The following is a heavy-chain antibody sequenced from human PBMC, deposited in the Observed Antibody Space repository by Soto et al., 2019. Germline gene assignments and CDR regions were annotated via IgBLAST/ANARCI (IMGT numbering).Heavy chain of an antibody. Sequence: GVSLRLSCAASGFTFSSYAMSWVRQAPGKGLEWVSAISGSGGSTYYADSVKGRFTTSRDNSKNTLYLQMNSLRAEDTAVYYCAKHRVHPASGWLDPRGQGTLVTGSS. CDR2: ISGSGGST. J-gene: IGHJ5*02. CDR3: AKHRVHPASGWLDP. V-gene: IGHV3-23*01. D-gene: IGHD1-1*01. CDR1: GFTFSSYA.